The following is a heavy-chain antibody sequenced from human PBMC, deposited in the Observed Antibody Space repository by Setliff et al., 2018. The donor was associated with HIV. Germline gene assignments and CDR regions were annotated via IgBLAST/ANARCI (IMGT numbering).Heavy chain of an antibody. CDR3: ARHGQYGSGSYYNRPFDF. CDR2: IYPGDSDT. CDR1: GYRFTNYW. V-gene: IGHV5-51*01. D-gene: IGHD3-10*01. J-gene: IGHJ4*02. Sequence: GESLKISCKGSGYRFTNYWIAWLRQMPGKGLECMGNIYPGDSDTRYSPSFEGQVTISADKSISTAYLQWSSLKASDTAMYYCARHGQYGSGSYYNRPFDFWGQGTLVTVSS.